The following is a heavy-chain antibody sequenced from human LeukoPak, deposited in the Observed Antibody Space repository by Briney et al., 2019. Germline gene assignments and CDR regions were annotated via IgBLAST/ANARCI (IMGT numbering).Heavy chain of an antibody. V-gene: IGHV1-46*01. J-gene: IGHJ4*02. D-gene: IGHD1-26*01. CDR3: ATAIVVGAPFGDY. CDR1: GYTFTSYY. CDR2: INPSGGST. Sequence: GASVKVSCKASGYTFTSYYMHWVRQAPGQGLEWMGIINPSGGSTSYAQKFQGRVTMTEDTSTDTAYMELSSLRSEDTAVYYCATAIVVGAPFGDYWGQGTLVTVSS.